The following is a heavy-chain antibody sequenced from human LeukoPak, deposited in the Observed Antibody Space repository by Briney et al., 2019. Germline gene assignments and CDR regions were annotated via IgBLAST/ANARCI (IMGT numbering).Heavy chain of an antibody. D-gene: IGHD2-2*01. J-gene: IGHJ4*02. CDR1: GFTFSSYS. CDR2: IRSKAYGGTT. CDR3: TVSRPFDY. V-gene: IGHV3-49*03. Sequence: GGSLRLSCAASGFTFSSYSMSWIRQAPGKGLEWVGFIRSKAYGGTTEYAASVKGRFTISRDDSKSIAYLQMNSLKTEDTAVYYCTVSRPFDYWGQGTLVSVSS.